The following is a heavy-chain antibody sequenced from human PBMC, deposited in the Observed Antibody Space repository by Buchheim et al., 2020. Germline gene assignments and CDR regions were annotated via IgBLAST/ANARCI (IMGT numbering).Heavy chain of an antibody. V-gene: IGHV4-30-2*01. D-gene: IGHD3-3*01. J-gene: IGHJ6*02. CDR1: GGSISSGGYS. CDR3: ARVNGDFWSGYSPMDV. Sequence: QLQLQESGSGLVKPSQTLSLTCAVSGGSISSGGYSWSWLRQPPGKGLEWIGYIYHNGSTSYNPSLKSRVTISVDRSKNQFSLKLSSVTAADTAVYYCARVNGDFWSGYSPMDVWGQGTT. CDR2: IYHNGST.